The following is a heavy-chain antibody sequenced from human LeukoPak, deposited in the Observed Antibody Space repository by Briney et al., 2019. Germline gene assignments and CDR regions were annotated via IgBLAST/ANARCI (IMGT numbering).Heavy chain of an antibody. CDR2: INHSGST. CDR3: ARGGPRGRNYSGSYGTGGRRLYYFDY. Sequence: GSLRLSCAASGFTLSNYGMHWVRQPPGKGLGWIGEINHSGSTNYNPSLKSRVTISVDTSKNQFSLKLSSVTAADTAVYYCARGGPRGRNYSGSYGTGGRRLYYFDYWGQGTLVTVSS. CDR1: GFTLSNYG. V-gene: IGHV4-34*01. J-gene: IGHJ4*02. D-gene: IGHD1-26*01.